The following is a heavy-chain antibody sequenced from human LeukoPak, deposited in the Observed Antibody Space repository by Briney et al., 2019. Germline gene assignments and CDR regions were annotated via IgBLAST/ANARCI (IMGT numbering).Heavy chain of an antibody. J-gene: IGHJ6*02. V-gene: IGHV1-69*04. D-gene: IGHD2-15*01. Sequence: SVKVSRNASGGTFTSYAISWVRQAPGQGLEWMGRIIPILGIANYAQKFQGRVTITADKSTSTAYMELSSLRSEDTAVYYCASPVVYYYYGMDVWGQGTTVTVSS. CDR1: GGTFTSYA. CDR3: ASPVVYYYYGMDV. CDR2: IIPILGIA.